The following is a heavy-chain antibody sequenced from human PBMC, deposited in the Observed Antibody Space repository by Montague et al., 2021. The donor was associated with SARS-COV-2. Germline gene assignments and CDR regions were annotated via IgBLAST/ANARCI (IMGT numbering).Heavy chain of an antibody. J-gene: IGHJ4*02. CDR1: DDSIRRSTYN. D-gene: IGHD2-21*01. CDR2: FNYGGSN. V-gene: IGHV4-39*01. Sequence: SETLSLTCTVSDDSIRRSTYNWGWMRQRPGKGLEAIVSFNYGGSNYYHPSLKIRVTMSVDTSKIQFSLRLNSVTAADTAVYYCARPPTAYADFFDYWGQGTPVPVSS. CDR3: ARPPTAYADFFDY.